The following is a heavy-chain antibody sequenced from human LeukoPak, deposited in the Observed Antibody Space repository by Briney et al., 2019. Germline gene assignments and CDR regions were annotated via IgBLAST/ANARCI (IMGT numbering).Heavy chain of an antibody. V-gene: IGHV3-15*01. D-gene: IGHD3-10*01. J-gene: IGHJ4*02. CDR2: IKSKTDGGTT. CDR3: TTDGDYGSGSPDY. CDR1: GFTFSNAW. Sequence: GGSLRLSCAASGFTFSNAWMSWVRQAPGKGLEWVGRIKSKTDGGTTDYAAPVKGRFTISRDDSKNTLYLQMNSLKTADTAVYYCTTDGDYGSGSPDYWGQGTLVTVSS.